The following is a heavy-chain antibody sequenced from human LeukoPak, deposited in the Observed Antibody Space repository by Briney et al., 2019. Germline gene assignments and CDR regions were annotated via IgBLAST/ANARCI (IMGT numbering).Heavy chain of an antibody. J-gene: IGHJ4*02. D-gene: IGHD3-10*01. CDR3: ARDTRITMVRGVIVDY. Sequence: GGSLRLSCAASGFTFSSYAMHWVRQAPGKGLEWVAVISYDGSNKYYADSVKGRFTISRDNSKNTLYLQMNSLRAEDTAVYYCARDTRITMVRGVIVDYWGQGTLVTVSS. CDR2: ISYDGSNK. CDR1: GFTFSSYA. V-gene: IGHV3-30-3*01.